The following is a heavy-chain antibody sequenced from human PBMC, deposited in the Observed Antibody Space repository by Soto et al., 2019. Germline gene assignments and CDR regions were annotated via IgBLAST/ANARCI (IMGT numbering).Heavy chain of an antibody. CDR1: GGTFNTYT. CDR3: ATWRHYSGTYCFDY. J-gene: IGHJ4*02. CDR2: IIPMSDSA. D-gene: IGHD1-26*01. Sequence: SSVKVSCKASGGTFNTYTINWVRQAPGQGLEWMGQIIPMSDSANYAQSFQGRVTITADKSTNTAYMELSSLRSEDTALYFCATWRHYSGTYCFDYWGQGNMVAV. V-gene: IGHV1-69*06.